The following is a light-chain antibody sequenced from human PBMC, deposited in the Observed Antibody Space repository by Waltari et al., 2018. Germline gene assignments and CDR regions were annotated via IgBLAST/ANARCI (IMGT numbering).Light chain of an antibody. V-gene: IGLV2-8*01. CDR2: EVS. Sequence: QSALTQPPPASGPPGQSVTISCTGTSRNVGGYNYVSWYQQHPGKAPKLMIYEVSKRPSGVPDRFAGSKSGNTASLTVSGLQAEDEADYYCSSYAGSTLFGGGTKLTVL. CDR3: SSYAGSTL. CDR1: SRNVGGYNY. J-gene: IGLJ2*01.